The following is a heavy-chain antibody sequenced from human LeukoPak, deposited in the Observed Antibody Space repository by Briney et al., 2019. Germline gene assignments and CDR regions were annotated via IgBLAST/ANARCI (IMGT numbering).Heavy chain of an antibody. D-gene: IGHD6-19*01. Sequence: GGSLRLSXAASGFTFRDYFMTWIRQAPGKGLEWVSYISGSVSNKYYADSVKGRFTISRDNAKNSLYLQMNSLRVEDTAVYYCATSQSSVAGIIGDWGQGTLVTVSS. V-gene: IGHV3-11*04. J-gene: IGHJ4*02. CDR3: ATSQSSVAGIIGD. CDR1: GFTFRDYF. CDR2: ISGSVSNK.